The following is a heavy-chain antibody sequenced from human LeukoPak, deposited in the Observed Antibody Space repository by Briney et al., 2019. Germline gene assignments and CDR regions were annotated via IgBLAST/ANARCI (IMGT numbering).Heavy chain of an antibody. V-gene: IGHV4-39*07. Sequence: SETLSLTCTVSGGSISSSSYYWGWIRQPPGKGLEWIGSIYYSGSTYYNPSLKSRVTISVDTSKNQFSLKPSSVTAADTAVYYCAREYYYDSSGYYYGYYYMDVWGKGTTVTVSS. CDR3: AREYYYDSSGYYYGYYYMDV. J-gene: IGHJ6*03. D-gene: IGHD3-22*01. CDR1: GGSISSSSYY. CDR2: IYYSGST.